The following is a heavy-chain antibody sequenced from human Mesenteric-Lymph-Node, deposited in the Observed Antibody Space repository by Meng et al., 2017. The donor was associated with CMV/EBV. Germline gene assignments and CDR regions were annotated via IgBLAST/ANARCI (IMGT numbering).Heavy chain of an antibody. CDR3: AKLAGFTAKMHAFDI. J-gene: IGHJ3*02. V-gene: IGHV3-74*01. D-gene: IGHD3-10*01. Sequence: SGFTFTRYWMHWVRQAPGKGLVWVSRISTDGSMTNYTDSVKGRFTISRDNAKNTLYLQMNSLRAEDTAVYYCAKLAGFTAKMHAFDIWGQGTMVTVSS. CDR2: ISTDGSMT. CDR1: GFTFTRYW.